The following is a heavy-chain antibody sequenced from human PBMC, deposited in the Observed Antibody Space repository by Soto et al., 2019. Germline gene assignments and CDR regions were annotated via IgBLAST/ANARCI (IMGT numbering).Heavy chain of an antibody. V-gene: IGHV3-30*18. J-gene: IGHJ4*02. D-gene: IGHD1-26*01. CDR2: ISYDGSNK. Sequence: PGGSLRLSCAAYGFTFSSYGMHWVRQAPGKGLEWVAVISYDGSNKYYADSVKGRFTISRDNSKNTLYLQMNSLRAEDTAVYYCAKNQGGATPTGGDYWGQGTLVTVSS. CDR1: GFTFSSYG. CDR3: AKNQGGATPTGGDY.